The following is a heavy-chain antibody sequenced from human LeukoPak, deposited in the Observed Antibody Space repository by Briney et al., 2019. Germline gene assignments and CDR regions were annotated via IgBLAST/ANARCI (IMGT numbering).Heavy chain of an antibody. CDR3: ARWYFGRDYYDSGGERYFDY. CDR1: GGSISSRSSY. D-gene: IGHD3-22*01. Sequence: PSETLSLTCTVSGGSISSRSSYWGWIRQPPGKGLEWIGSIYYSGSTFLNPSLTSRVTISTDTSKSHFSLKVNSVTAADTAVYYCARWYFGRDYYDSGGERYFDYWGQGTLVTVSS. CDR2: IYYSGST. V-gene: IGHV4-39*02. J-gene: IGHJ4*02.